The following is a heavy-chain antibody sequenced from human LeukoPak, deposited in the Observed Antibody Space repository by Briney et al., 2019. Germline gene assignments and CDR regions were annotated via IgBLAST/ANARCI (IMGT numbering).Heavy chain of an antibody. CDR3: TRDLGIAVAGPYYYYMDV. V-gene: IGHV3-49*03. J-gene: IGHJ6*03. Sequence: GGSLRLXCTASGFTFGDYAMSWFRQAPGKGLEWVGFIRSKAYGGTTEYAASVKGRFTISRDDSKSIAYLQMNSLETEDTAVYYCTRDLGIAVAGPYYYYMDVWGKGTTVTVSS. CDR2: IRSKAYGGTT. D-gene: IGHD6-19*01. CDR1: GFTFGDYA.